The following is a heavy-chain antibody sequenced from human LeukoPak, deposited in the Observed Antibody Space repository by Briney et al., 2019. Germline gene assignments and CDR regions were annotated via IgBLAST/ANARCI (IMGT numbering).Heavy chain of an antibody. Sequence: SETLSLTCTVSGGSISSYYWSWIRQPAGKGLEWIGRIYTSGSTNYNPSLKSRVTMSVDTSKNQFSLKLSSVTAADTAVYYCARGVVVPAAIRWYFDLWGRGTLVTVSS. J-gene: IGHJ2*01. V-gene: IGHV4-4*07. CDR2: IYTSGST. D-gene: IGHD2-2*02. CDR1: GGSISSYY. CDR3: ARGVVVPAAIRWYFDL.